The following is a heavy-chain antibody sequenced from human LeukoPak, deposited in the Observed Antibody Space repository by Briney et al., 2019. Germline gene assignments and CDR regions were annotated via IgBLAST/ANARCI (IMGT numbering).Heavy chain of an antibody. V-gene: IGHV3-30*02. CDR1: GFTFSSYG. J-gene: IGHJ3*02. CDR2: IRYDGSGK. D-gene: IGHD5-12*01. CDR3: ARVMGREYSGYDSDAFDI. Sequence: GGSLRLSCAASGFTFSSYGMHWVRQAPGKGLEWVAFIRYDGSGKYYADSVKGRFTISRDNAKNSLYLQMNSLRAEDTAVYYCARVMGREYSGYDSDAFDIWGQGTMVTVSS.